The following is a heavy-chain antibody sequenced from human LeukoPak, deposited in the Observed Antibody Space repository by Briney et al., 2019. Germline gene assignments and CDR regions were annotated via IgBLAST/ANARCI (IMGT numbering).Heavy chain of an antibody. CDR3: ARDLIEEGYSDY. CDR2: ISAYNGNT. Sequence: ASVKVSCKASGYTFTTYGITWVRQAPGHGLEWMGWISAYNGNTNYAQKFQGRVTMTTDTSTNTAYMELRSLRSDDTAVYYCARDLIEEGYSDYWGQGTLVTVSS. CDR1: GYTFTTYG. J-gene: IGHJ4*02. V-gene: IGHV1-18*01.